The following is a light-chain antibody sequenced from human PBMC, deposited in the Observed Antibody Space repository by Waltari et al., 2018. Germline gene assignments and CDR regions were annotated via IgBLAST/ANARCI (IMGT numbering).Light chain of an antibody. CDR1: KIGTKG. CDR2: SDS. V-gene: IGLV3-21*04. CDR3: QVWDTTTDHRWV. Sequence: SYVLTQPPSVSVAPGETARITCGANKIGTKGVHWYQQKSGQAPILVIYSDSDRPSGIPERFSGSNSGNTATLTISGVEAGDEAAYYCQVWDTTTDHRWVFGGGTKLTVL. J-gene: IGLJ3*02.